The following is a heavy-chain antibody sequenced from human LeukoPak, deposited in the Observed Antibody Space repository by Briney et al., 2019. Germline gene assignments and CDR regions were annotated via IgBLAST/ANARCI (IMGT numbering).Heavy chain of an antibody. D-gene: IGHD6-19*01. V-gene: IGHV3-11*04. CDR1: GFTLSVYN. J-gene: IGHJ3*02. CDR3: ARGPVLSSGYYSNGFDI. CDR2: ICSSGTNT. Sequence: GGSLRLSCAAPGFTLSVYNMSSIRPAPEKGLEWVSHICSSGTNTHYIDSAKGRFTISRDNAKNSLYLQINSLTAEDTAVYYCARGPVLSSGYYSNGFDIWGQGTMVTVSS.